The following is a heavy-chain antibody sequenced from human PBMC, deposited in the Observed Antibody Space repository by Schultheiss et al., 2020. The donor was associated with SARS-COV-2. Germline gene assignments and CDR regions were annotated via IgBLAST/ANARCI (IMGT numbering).Heavy chain of an antibody. J-gene: IGHJ4*02. D-gene: IGHD1-14*01. CDR2: ISGSGGSK. CDR3: ARWTETQHAYFDY. V-gene: IGHV3-23*01. CDR1: GFTFSSYA. Sequence: GGSLRLSCAASGFTFSSYAMSWVRQAPGKGLEWGSVISGSGGSKYYADSVKGRFTISRDNSKNTLYLQMNSLRAEDTAVYYCARWTETQHAYFDYWGQGTLVTVSS.